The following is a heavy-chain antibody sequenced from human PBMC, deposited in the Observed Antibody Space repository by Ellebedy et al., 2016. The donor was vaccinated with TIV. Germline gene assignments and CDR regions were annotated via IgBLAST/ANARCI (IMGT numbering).Heavy chain of an antibody. CDR3: ARNFVAISSYYYGMDV. D-gene: IGHD3-9*01. CDR2: ISSSSSYI. Sequence: GGSLRLXXAASGFTFSSYSMNWVRQAPGKGLEWVSSISSSSSYIYYADSVKGRFTISRDNAKNSLYLQMNSPRAEDTAVYYCARNFVAISSYYYGMDVWGQGTTVTVSS. CDR1: GFTFSSYS. J-gene: IGHJ6*02. V-gene: IGHV3-21*01.